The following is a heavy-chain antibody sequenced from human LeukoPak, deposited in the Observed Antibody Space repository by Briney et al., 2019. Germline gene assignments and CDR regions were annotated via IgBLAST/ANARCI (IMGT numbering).Heavy chain of an antibody. CDR2: INPSSGVT. CDR3: ARAGLSSYYYYYGMDV. Sequence: ASVKVSCKGSGYTFSAFHMYWVRQAPGQGPECMGLINPSSGVTKYPQKFQGRVTMTRDTSIGTAYMELTRLTSDDTAVYYCARAGLSSYYYYYGMDVWGQGTTVTVSS. CDR1: GYTFSAFH. J-gene: IGHJ6*02. V-gene: IGHV1-2*02.